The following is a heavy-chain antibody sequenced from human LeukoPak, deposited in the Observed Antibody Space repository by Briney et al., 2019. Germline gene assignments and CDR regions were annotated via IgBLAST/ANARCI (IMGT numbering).Heavy chain of an antibody. CDR3: ARDPAHCSSTSCSSPYWYFDL. CDR1: GASIRRNY. J-gene: IGHJ2*01. CDR2: ISYSGST. D-gene: IGHD2-2*01. Sequence: SETLSLTCTVSGASIRRNYWSWIRQPPGKGLEWIGYISYSGSTNYNPSLKSRVSISEDKSKNQFSLKLTSMTPADTAVYYCARDPAHCSSTSCSSPYWYFDLWGRGTLVTVSS. V-gene: IGHV4-59*01.